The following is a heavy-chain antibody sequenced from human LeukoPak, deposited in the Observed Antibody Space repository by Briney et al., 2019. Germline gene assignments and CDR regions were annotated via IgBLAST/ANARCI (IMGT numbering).Heavy chain of an antibody. CDR3: ARGPHQQWPPMQY. CDR2: INDSGSA. D-gene: IGHD6-19*01. CDR1: GGSFSGYH. V-gene: IGHV4-34*01. J-gene: IGHJ4*02. Sequence: PSETLSLTCAVYGGSFSGYHWRWIRQSPGKGLDWIGEINDSGSALYNPSLKNRVTISVDMSKNHFSVNLTSVTAADTGVYYCARGPHQQWPPMQYWGQGSVVTVSS.